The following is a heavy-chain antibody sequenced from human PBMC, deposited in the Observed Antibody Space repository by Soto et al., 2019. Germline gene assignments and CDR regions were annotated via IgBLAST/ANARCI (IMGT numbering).Heavy chain of an antibody. Sequence: GGSLRLSCAASGLSFTSYWIHWVRQAPGKGLVWVSRINNDGSSISCADSVKGRFTISRDNAKNTLYLQMNSLRAEDTAVYYCARDNFFYGLDVWGQGTTVTVSS. J-gene: IGHJ6*02. CDR2: INNDGSSI. V-gene: IGHV3-74*01. CDR3: ARDNFFYGLDV. CDR1: GLSFTSYW.